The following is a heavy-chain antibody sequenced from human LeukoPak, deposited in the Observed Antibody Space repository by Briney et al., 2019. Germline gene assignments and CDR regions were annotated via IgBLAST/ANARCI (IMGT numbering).Heavy chain of an antibody. D-gene: IGHD4-11*01. Sequence: PSETLSLTCTVSGGSISSSSYYWGWIRQPPGKGLEWIGSIYYSGSTYYNPSLKSRVTISVDTSKNQFSLKLSSVTAADTAVYYRARTKMTTVTTFDYWGQGTLVTVSS. V-gene: IGHV4-39*01. CDR3: ARTKMTTVTTFDY. J-gene: IGHJ4*02. CDR1: GGSISSSSYY. CDR2: IYYSGST.